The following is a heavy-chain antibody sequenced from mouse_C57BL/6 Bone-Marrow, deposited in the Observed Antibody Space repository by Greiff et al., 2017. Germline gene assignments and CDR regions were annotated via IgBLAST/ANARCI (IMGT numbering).Heavy chain of an antibody. Sequence: VQLQHPGAELVKPGASVKVSCKASGYTFTSYWMHWVKQRPGQGLEWIGRIHPSDSDTNYNQKFKGKATLTVDKSSSTAYMQLISLTSEDSAVYYCASKGNGGYYDYYAMDYWGQGTSVTVSS. D-gene: IGHD2-3*01. CDR1: GYTFTSYW. V-gene: IGHV1-74*01. CDR3: ASKGNGGYYDYYAMDY. J-gene: IGHJ4*01. CDR2: IHPSDSDT.